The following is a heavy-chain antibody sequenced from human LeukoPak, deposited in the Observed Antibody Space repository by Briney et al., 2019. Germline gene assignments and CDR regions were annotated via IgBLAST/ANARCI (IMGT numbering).Heavy chain of an antibody. CDR3: AKDLWTSTSGYYYYMDV. V-gene: IGHV3-23*01. CDR1: GFTFSFYA. Sequence: PGGSLRLSCATSGFTFSFYAMTWVRQAPGKGLEWVSTITANGRSTYYADSVKGRFTISRDNSKDTLFLQMNSLRAEDTALYYCAKDLWTSTSGYYYYMDVWGKGTTVTVSS. J-gene: IGHJ6*03. CDR2: ITANGRST. D-gene: IGHD3-3*01.